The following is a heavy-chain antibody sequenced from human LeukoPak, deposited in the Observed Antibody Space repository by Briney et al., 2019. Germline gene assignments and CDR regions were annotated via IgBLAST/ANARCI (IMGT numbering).Heavy chain of an antibody. CDR3: ATITSARITMVRGEANYYMDV. J-gene: IGHJ6*03. CDR1: GYTFTGYY. V-gene: IGHV1-2*02. Sequence: ASVKVSCKASGYTFTGYYMHWVRQAPGQGLEWMGWINPNSGRTNYAQKFQGRVTMTRDTSISIAYMELSRLRSDDTAVYYCATITSARITMVRGEANYYMDVWGKGTTVTASS. D-gene: IGHD3-10*01. CDR2: INPNSGRT.